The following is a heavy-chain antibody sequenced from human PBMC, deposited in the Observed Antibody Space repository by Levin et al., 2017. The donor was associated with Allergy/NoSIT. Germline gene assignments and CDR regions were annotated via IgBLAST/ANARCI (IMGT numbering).Heavy chain of an antibody. Sequence: GGSLRLSCAASGFTFDDYAMHWVRQAPGKGLEWVSGISWNSDIIGYADSVKGRFTISRDNAKNSLYLQMNSLRAEDTALYYCAKDISYRRSWDDAFDIWGQGTMVTVSS. J-gene: IGHJ3*02. CDR1: GFTFDDYA. CDR2: ISWNSDII. V-gene: IGHV3-9*01. CDR3: AKDISYRRSWDDAFDI. D-gene: IGHD1-14*01.